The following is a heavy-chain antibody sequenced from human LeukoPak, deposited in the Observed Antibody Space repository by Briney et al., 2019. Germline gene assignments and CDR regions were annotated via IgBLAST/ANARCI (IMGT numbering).Heavy chain of an antibody. CDR3: ARAAAGRYHHRPFDY. CDR1: GGSFSGYY. Sequence: SETLSLTCAVYGGSFSGYYWSWIRQPPGKGLEWNGEINHSGSTNYNPSLKSRVTVSVDTSKNQFSLKLSSVTAADTAVYYCARAAAGRYHHRPFDYWGQGTLVTVSS. D-gene: IGHD6-13*01. V-gene: IGHV4-34*01. CDR2: INHSGST. J-gene: IGHJ4*02.